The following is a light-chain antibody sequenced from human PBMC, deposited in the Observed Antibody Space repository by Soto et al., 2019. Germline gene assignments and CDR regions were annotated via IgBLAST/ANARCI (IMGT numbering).Light chain of an antibody. J-gene: IGLJ3*02. Sequence: QSVLTQPPSVSAAPGQMVTISCSGSSSNIANNYVSWYPHLPGTAPKVLIYDNNKRPSGIPDRFSGSKSGTSATLGITGLQTGDEADYYCGTWDFSLSVWVFGGGTKLTVL. CDR3: GTWDFSLSVWV. CDR2: DNN. V-gene: IGLV1-51*01. CDR1: SSNIANNY.